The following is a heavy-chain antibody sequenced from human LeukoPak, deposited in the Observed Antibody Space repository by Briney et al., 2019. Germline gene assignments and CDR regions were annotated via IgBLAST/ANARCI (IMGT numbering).Heavy chain of an antibody. J-gene: IGHJ4*02. CDR3: ARDGVSSGYPAPYDY. CDR1: GYTFNNYY. CDR2: INPSGGGT. V-gene: IGHV1-46*02. D-gene: IGHD3-22*01. Sequence: ASVKVSCKASGYTFNNYYMYWVRQAPGQGLEWMGMINPSGGGTSYAQKFQGRVTITADESTSTAYMELSSLRSEDTAVYYCARDGVSSGYPAPYDYWGQGTLVTVSS.